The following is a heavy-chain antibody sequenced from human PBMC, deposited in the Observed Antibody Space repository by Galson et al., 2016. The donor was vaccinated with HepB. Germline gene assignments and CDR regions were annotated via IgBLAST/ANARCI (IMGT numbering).Heavy chain of an antibody. D-gene: IGHD1-26*01. V-gene: IGHV4-39*02. CDR2: IYYVGRA. J-gene: IGHJ4*01. Sequence: SETLSLTCRVSGDSIGSSSYHWAWIRQPPGKGLEWIGSIYYVGRAYYRSSLKSRLTISLDPAKNHISLNLTSVTAADTAVYYCATVPGWESGIYDHWGHGTLVSVSS. CDR3: ATVPGWESGIYDH. CDR1: GDSIGSSSYH.